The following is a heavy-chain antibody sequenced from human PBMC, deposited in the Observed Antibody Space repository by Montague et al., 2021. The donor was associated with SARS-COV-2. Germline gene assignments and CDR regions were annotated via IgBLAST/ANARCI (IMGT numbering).Heavy chain of an antibody. CDR1: GDSIISNNW. CDR3: ARTFLEATMSPPHAFDI. Sequence: SETLSLTCAVSGDSIISNNWWSWVRQTPHKGLEWIGEIYHLGGTNYNPSLESRITMSIDKSNNQFSLRLSSVTAADTAVYYCARTFLEATMSPPHAFDIWSQGTLVTVSS. V-gene: IGHV4-4*02. CDR2: IYHLGGT. J-gene: IGHJ3*02. D-gene: IGHD3-3*01.